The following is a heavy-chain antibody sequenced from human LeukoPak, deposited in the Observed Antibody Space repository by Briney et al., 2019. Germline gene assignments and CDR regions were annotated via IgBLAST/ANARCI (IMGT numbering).Heavy chain of an antibody. Sequence: SETLSLTCTVSGGSISSYYWSWIRQPPGKGLEWIGYIYYSGSTNYNPYLKSRVTISVDTSKNQFSLKLSSVTAADTAVYYCARGGSMPFDIWGQGTMVTV. J-gene: IGHJ3*02. V-gene: IGHV4-59*01. CDR2: IYYSGST. CDR3: ARGGSMPFDI. D-gene: IGHD2/OR15-2a*01. CDR1: GGSISSYY.